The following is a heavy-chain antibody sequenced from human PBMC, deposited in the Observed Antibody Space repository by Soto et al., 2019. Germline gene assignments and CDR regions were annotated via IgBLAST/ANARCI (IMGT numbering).Heavy chain of an antibody. Sequence: EVQLLESGGGLVQPGGSLRLSCAASGFTFSSYATSWVRQAPGKGLELVSAISGSGGSTYYADSVKGRLTNYRDNTKNPLYLQMNSLIDEDTGVYYGAKFDTVFDYWGQGTLVTVSA. CDR1: GFTFSSYA. V-gene: IGHV3-23*01. CDR3: AKFDTVFDY. J-gene: IGHJ4*02. D-gene: IGHD4-17*01. CDR2: ISGSGGST.